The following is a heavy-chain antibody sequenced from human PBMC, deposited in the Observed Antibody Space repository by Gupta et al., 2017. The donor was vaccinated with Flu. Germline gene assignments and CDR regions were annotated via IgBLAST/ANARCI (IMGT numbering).Heavy chain of an antibody. J-gene: IGHJ4*02. Sequence: EVQLLESGGGLVQPGGSLRLSCAASGFTFSSYAMSWVRQAPGKGVEWVSAISCSGGSTYYADSVKGRFTISRDNSKNTLYLQMNSLRAEDTAVYYCAQGDYSSGYYYPFDYWGQGTLVTVSS. D-gene: IGHD3-22*01. CDR3: AQGDYSSGYYYPFDY. V-gene: IGHV3-23*01. CDR1: GFTFSSYA. CDR2: ISCSGGST.